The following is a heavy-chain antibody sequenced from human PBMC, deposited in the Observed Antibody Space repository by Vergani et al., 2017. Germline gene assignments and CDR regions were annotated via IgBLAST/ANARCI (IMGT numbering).Heavy chain of an antibody. V-gene: IGHV4-39*01. J-gene: IGHJ5*02. Sequence: QLQLQESGPGLVKPSATLSLTCSVSGASIRSSNYYLGWIRQPPGKGLEWIASIYYSGSTHYNPSLKSRVTISVDTSKNQFSLKLSSVTAADTAVYFCARHSTVEWLVKLGWIDPGGQGILVTVSS. D-gene: IGHD6-19*01. CDR1: GASIRSSNYY. CDR2: IYYSGST. CDR3: ARHSTVEWLVKLGWIDP.